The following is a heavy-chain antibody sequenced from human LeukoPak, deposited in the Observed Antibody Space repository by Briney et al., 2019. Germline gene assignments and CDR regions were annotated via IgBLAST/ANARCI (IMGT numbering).Heavy chain of an antibody. V-gene: IGHV4-34*01. CDR1: GGSFSGYY. J-gene: IGHJ4*02. Sequence: SETLSLTCAVYGGSFSGYYWSWIRQPPGKGLEWIGEINHSGSTNYNPSLKSRVTISVDTSENQFSLKLSSVTAADTAVYYCARGRTIWFGKTYYFDYWGQGTLVTVSS. CDR2: INHSGST. CDR3: ARGRTIWFGKTYYFDY. D-gene: IGHD3-10*01.